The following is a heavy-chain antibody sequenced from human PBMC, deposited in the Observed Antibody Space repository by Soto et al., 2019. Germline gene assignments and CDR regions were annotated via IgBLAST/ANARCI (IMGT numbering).Heavy chain of an antibody. CDR3: TQAGHCSSGTGNVPFDH. D-gene: IGHD1-1*01. V-gene: IGHV3-23*01. Sequence: GGSLRLSCVDSGSLFSDYAMSWVLQAQGKGLEWVSSLRGSGDYSFYADSVKGRFSISRDNSKNTLYLQMDSLRDDDTAIYYCTQAGHCSSGTGNVPFDHCVQGT. J-gene: IGHJ3*01. CDR2: LRGSGDYS. CDR1: GSLFSDYA.